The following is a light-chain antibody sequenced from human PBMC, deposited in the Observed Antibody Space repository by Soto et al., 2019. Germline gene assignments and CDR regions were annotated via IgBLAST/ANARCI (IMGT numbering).Light chain of an antibody. CDR3: QQSYNSPYT. CDR1: QSMSSY. CDR2: AAS. J-gene: IGKJ2*01. Sequence: DIQMTQSPSSLSVSVGDRVIISCRASQSMSSYLSWYQQKPGKAPKLLIYAASSLQSGVPSRFRGSGSGTDFTLTITSLQPEDFATYYCQQSYNSPYTFGQGTKLESK. V-gene: IGKV1-39*01.